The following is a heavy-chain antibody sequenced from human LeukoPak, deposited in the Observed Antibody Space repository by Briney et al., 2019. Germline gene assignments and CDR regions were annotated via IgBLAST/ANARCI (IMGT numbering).Heavy chain of an antibody. CDR2: ISYDGSNK. V-gene: IGHV3-30*18. CDR1: GFTFSSYG. Sequence: GGSLRLSCAASGFTFSSYGMHWVRQAPHEGLEWVAVISYDGSNKYYADSVKGRFTISRDNSKNTLYLQMNSLRAEDTAVYYCAKDAGYSSGWTIDYWGQGTLVTVSS. CDR3: AKDAGYSSGWTIDY. D-gene: IGHD6-19*01. J-gene: IGHJ4*02.